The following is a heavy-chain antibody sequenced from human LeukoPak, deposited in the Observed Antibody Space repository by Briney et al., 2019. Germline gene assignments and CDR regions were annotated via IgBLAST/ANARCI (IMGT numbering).Heavy chain of an antibody. CDR2: ICAYNGNT. Sequence: ASVKVSCKASGYTFTSYGISWVRQAPGQGLEWMGWICAYNGNTNYAQKLQGRVTMTTDTSTSTAYMELRSLRSDDTAVYYCARVVRQLWPRQAKAPHYWGQGTLVTVSS. V-gene: IGHV1-18*01. CDR1: GYTFTSYG. D-gene: IGHD5-18*01. J-gene: IGHJ4*02. CDR3: ARVVRQLWPRQAKAPHY.